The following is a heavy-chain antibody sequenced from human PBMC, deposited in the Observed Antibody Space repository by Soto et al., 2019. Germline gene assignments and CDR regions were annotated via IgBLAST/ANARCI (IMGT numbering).Heavy chain of an antibody. CDR1: GFTFSSYA. J-gene: IGHJ4*02. D-gene: IGHD3-10*01. CDR2: ISGSGGST. Sequence: EVQLLESGGGLVQPGGSLRLSCAASGFTFSSYAMSWVRQAPGKGLEWVSAISGSGGSTYYADSVKGRFTISRDNSKNTLYLQMNSLRDEDTAVYYCAKGGPTMVRGVITRPDYWGQGTLVTVSS. CDR3: AKGGPTMVRGVITRPDY. V-gene: IGHV3-23*01.